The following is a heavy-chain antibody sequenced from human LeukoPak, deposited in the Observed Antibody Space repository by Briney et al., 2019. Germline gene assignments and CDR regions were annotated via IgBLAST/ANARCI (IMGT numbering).Heavy chain of an antibody. CDR2: IRSSSSTI. V-gene: IGHV3-48*01. J-gene: IGHJ4*02. D-gene: IGHD5-12*01. CDR1: GFTLSTYS. Sequence: GGSRRLSCAVSGFTLSTYSMNCVRQAPGKGLEWVSYIRSSSSTIYYADSVKSRFTISRNNAKNSLYLQMNSLRAEDTAVYYCARGPSGYHNTGGQGTLVTVSS. CDR3: ARGPSGYHNT.